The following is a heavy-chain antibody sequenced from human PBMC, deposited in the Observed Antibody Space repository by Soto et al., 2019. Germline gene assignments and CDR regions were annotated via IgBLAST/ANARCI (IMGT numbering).Heavy chain of an antibody. D-gene: IGHD7-27*01. J-gene: IGHJ4*02. CDR3: ARDTGDGTFDF. CDR1: GYTFSSYA. CDR2: INAGYGNT. Sequence: ASVKVSCKASGYTFSSYAMHWVRQAPGQRLEWMGWINAGYGNTKSSQKFQDRVTISRDTSASTAYMELTSLRSEDTAVYYCARDTGDGTFDFWGQGTLVTVDS. V-gene: IGHV1-3*01.